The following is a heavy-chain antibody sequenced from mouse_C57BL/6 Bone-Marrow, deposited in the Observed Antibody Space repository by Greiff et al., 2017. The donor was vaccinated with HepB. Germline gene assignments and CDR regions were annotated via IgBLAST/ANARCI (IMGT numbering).Heavy chain of an antibody. J-gene: IGHJ4*01. Sequence: VQLKESGPGLVKPSQSLSLTCSVTGYSITSGYYWNWIRQFPGNKLEWMGYISYDGSNNYNPSLKNRISITRDTSKNQFFLKLNSVTTEDTATYYCARPYQGAMDYWGQGTSVTVSS. V-gene: IGHV3-6*01. CDR1: GYSITSGYY. CDR3: ARPYQGAMDY. CDR2: ISYDGSN. D-gene: IGHD2-10*01.